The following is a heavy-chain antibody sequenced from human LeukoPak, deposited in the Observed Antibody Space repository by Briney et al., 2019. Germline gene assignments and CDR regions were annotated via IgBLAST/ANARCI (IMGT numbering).Heavy chain of an antibody. Sequence: SETLSLTCTVSGVSISTYYWTWIRQPPGKGLEWIGYIYYSGSTNYNPSLKSRVTISLDTSKNQFSLKLSSVTAADTAVYYCARDPGYCSGSTCYSAPRFDYWGQGALVTVSS. CDR1: GVSISTYY. D-gene: IGHD2-15*01. J-gene: IGHJ4*02. V-gene: IGHV4-59*01. CDR2: IYYSGST. CDR3: ARDPGYCSGSTCYSAPRFDY.